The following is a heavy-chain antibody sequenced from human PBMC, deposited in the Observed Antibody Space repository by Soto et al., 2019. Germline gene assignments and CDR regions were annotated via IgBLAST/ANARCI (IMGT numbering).Heavy chain of an antibody. Sequence: ASVKVSCKASRYTFTKYFTQWVRQAPGQGLEWMGGIIPIFGTANYAQKFQGRVTITADESTSTAYMELSSLRSEDTAVYYCARESRYCSGGSCYFLPGIDYWGQGTLVTVSS. CDR2: IIPIFGTA. CDR3: ARESRYCSGGSCYFLPGIDY. V-gene: IGHV1-69*13. J-gene: IGHJ4*02. D-gene: IGHD2-15*01. CDR1: RYTFTKYF.